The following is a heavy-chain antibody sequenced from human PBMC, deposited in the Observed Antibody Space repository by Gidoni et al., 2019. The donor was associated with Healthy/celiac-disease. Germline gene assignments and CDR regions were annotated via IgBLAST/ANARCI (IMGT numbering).Heavy chain of an antibody. CDR2: FDPEAGET. D-gene: IGHD6-13*01. Sequence: QVQLVQSGAESKKPGASVKVSGEVSGYTLTAFSMHWVRQAPGKGLEWMGGFDPEAGETIYAQKFQSSVTMTEDTPTVTAYMDLSSLRSEDAAVYYCASLDTIAAAGKSSDYWGQGTLVTVSS. J-gene: IGHJ4*02. CDR3: ASLDTIAAAGKSSDY. V-gene: IGHV1-24*01. CDR1: GYTLTAFS.